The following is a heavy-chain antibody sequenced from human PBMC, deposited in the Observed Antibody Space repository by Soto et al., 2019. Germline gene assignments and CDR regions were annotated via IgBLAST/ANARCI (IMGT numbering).Heavy chain of an antibody. D-gene: IGHD3-16*01. V-gene: IGHV3-23*01. Sequence: EVQLLESGGGLVQPGGSLRLSCAASGFTFNNYAMTWVRQAPGKGLEWVSSISGSGGSTYYADSVRGRFTVSRDNSNNTLHLQMSRLRVEDTAIYYCEKDLGGSAKRWYGMDVWGQGTTVTVFS. CDR1: GFTFNNYA. J-gene: IGHJ6*02. CDR3: EKDLGGSAKRWYGMDV. CDR2: ISGSGGST.